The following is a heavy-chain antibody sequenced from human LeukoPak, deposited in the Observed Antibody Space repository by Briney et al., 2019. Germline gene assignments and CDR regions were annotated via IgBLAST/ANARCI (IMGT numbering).Heavy chain of an antibody. D-gene: IGHD3-9*01. CDR2: IYTSGST. Sequence: SETLSLTCTVSGGSISSGSYYWSWIRQPGGKGLEWIGRIYTSGSTNYNPSLKSRVTISVDTSKNQFSLKLSSVTAADTAVYYCVRYFDWLGFDYWGQGTLVTVSS. V-gene: IGHV4-61*02. J-gene: IGHJ4*02. CDR1: GGSISSGSYY. CDR3: VRYFDWLGFDY.